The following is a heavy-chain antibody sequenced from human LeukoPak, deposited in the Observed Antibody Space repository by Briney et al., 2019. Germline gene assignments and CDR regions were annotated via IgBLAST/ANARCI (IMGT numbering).Heavy chain of an antibody. J-gene: IGHJ5*02. D-gene: IGHD2-2*01. CDR1: GCTFTSYA. CDR3: ARGVVPAASSWFDP. V-gene: IGHV1-3*01. CDR2: INAGNGNT. Sequence: GASVKVSCKASGCTFTSYAMHWVRQAPGQRLEWMGWINAGNGNTKYSQKFQGRVTITRDTSASTAYMELSSLRSEDTAVYYCARGVVPAASSWFDPWGQGTLVTVSS.